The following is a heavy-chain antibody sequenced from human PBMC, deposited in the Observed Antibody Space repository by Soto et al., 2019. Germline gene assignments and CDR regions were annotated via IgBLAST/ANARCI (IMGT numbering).Heavy chain of an antibody. CDR3: ARSEAAAGTDCDAFDI. Sequence: QVQLQESGPGLVKPSGTLSLTCAVSGGSISSSNWWSWVRQPPGKGLEWIGEIYHSGSTNYNPSLKSRVTISVDKSKNQFSLKLSSVTSADTAVHYCARSEAAAGTDCDAFDIWGQGTMVTVSS. V-gene: IGHV4-4*02. CDR1: GGSISSSNW. J-gene: IGHJ3*02. D-gene: IGHD6-13*01. CDR2: IYHSGST.